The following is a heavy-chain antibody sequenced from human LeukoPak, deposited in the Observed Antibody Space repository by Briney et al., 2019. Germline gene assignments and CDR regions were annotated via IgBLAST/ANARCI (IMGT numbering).Heavy chain of an antibody. CDR1: GGSISSYY. CDR3: ARGRLGGTTLVGAFDI. J-gene: IGHJ3*02. V-gene: IGHV4-59*01. D-gene: IGHD1-14*01. CDR2: IYYSGST. Sequence: SETLSLTCTVSGGSISSYYWSWIRQPPGKGLEWIGYIYYSGSTNYNPSLKSRVTISVDTSKNQFSLKLSSVTAADTAVYYCARGRLGGTTLVGAFDIWGQGTMVTVSS.